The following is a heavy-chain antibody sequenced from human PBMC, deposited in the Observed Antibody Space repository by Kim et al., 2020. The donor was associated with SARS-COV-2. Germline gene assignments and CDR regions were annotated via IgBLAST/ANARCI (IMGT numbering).Heavy chain of an antibody. CDR1: GFSFGTYS. D-gene: IGHD2-8*02. V-gene: IGHV3-7*01. Sequence: GGSLRLSCSASGFSFGTYSMSWVRQGPGKGLEWVANIKEDGSERNYVESVKGRFTISRDNAKNSLYLQMNSLRAEDTAIYYCARDGWRRALNQWGKGNRGTVS. J-gene: IGHJ4*02. CDR3: ARDGWRRALNQ. CDR2: IKEDGSER.